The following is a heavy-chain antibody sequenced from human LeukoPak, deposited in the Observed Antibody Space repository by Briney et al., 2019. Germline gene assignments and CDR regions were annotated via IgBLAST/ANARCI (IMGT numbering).Heavy chain of an antibody. Sequence: GESLKISCKASGYTFTNYWIGWVRQKPGKGLKWMGIIYPGDSDTRYSPSFQGQVTISADKSISTAYLQWSSLKASDTAMYYCARSITIFGVGFDYWGQGTLVTVSS. CDR3: ARSITIFGVGFDY. V-gene: IGHV5-51*01. CDR1: GYTFTNYW. J-gene: IGHJ4*02. D-gene: IGHD3-3*01. CDR2: IYPGDSDT.